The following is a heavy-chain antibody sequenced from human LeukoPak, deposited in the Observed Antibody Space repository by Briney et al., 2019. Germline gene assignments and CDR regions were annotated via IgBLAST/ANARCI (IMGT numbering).Heavy chain of an antibody. Sequence: GGSLRLSCAASGFTFSSYWMSWVRQAPGKGLEWVANIKQDGSEKYYVDSVKGRFTISRDNAKNSLYLQMNSLRAEDTAVYYCAREGVSSGWYYYYYYMDVWGKGTTVTVSS. V-gene: IGHV3-7*01. CDR3: AREGVSSGWYYYYYYMDV. D-gene: IGHD6-19*01. CDR1: GFTFSSYW. J-gene: IGHJ6*03. CDR2: IKQDGSEK.